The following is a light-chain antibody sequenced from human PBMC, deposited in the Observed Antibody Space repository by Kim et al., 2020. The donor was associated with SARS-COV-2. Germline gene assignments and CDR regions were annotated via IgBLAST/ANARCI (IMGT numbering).Light chain of an antibody. J-gene: IGKJ2*01. V-gene: IGKV1-33*01. CDR2: EAS. Sequence: DIQMTQSPSSLCASVGDRVTITCQASHDISDFLNWYQQKPGEAPKLLIFEASNLETGVPSRFSGGGSGTYFSLTINSLQPEDIATYSCRQYGCIPYTFSQGTKREI. CDR3: RQYGCIPYT. CDR1: HDISDF.